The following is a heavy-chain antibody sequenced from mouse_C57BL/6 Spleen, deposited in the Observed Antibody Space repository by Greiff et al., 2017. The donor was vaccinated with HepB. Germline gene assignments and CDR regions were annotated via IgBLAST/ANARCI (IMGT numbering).Heavy chain of an antibody. D-gene: IGHD1-1*01. CDR2: INPSSGYT. CDR1: GYTFTSYW. CDR3: ASSMSLLTTVVENYAMDY. V-gene: IGHV1-7*01. J-gene: IGHJ4*01. Sequence: VQLQQSGAELAKPGASVKLSCKASGYTFTSYWMHWVKQRPGQGLEWIGYINPSSGYTKYNQKFKDKATLTADKSSSTAYMQLSSLTYEDSAVYYCASSMSLLTTVVENYAMDYWGQGTSVTVSS.